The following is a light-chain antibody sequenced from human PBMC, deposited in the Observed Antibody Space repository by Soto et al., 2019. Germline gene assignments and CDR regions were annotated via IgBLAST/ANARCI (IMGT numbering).Light chain of an antibody. Sequence: QSALTQPASVSGSPGQSITISCTGTTSDVGRYNYVSGYQQHPCKAPKLMIYEVSDRPSGVSNRFSGSKSGSTASLTISGLQDEDEDDYYCRSYSSSSFYVFRNGTKVTVL. V-gene: IGLV2-14*01. CDR1: TSDVGRYNY. CDR3: RSYSSSSFYV. CDR2: EVS. J-gene: IGLJ1*01.